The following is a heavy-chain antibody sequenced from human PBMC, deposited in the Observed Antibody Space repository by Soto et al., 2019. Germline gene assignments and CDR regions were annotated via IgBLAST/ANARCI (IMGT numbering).Heavy chain of an antibody. CDR3: ASWLKGPDIGNSYYGMDV. CDR2: IMPIFRAP. V-gene: IGHV1-69*12. D-gene: IGHD2-15*01. CDR1: GGAFSDYA. J-gene: IGHJ6*02. Sequence: QVQLVQSGAEVKKPGSSVKVSCKASGGAFSDYAFSWVRQAPGQGLEWLGGIMPIFRAPDYAQKFQGRVMITADEFTRTAYMEMNSLRSEDTAVYYCASWLKGPDIGNSYYGMDVWGQGTTVTVS.